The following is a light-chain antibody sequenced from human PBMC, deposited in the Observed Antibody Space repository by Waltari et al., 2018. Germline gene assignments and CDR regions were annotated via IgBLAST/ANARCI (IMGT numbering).Light chain of an antibody. V-gene: IGKV4-1*01. CDR2: WAS. CDR3: QQYYRTPFT. Sequence: DIVMTQSPDSLAVSLGERPTINCESSQSILYSPNDKNYLAWYQPKPGQPPKLLIYWASTREYGVPDRFSGSGSATDFSLTISSLQTEDVAVYYCQQYYRTPFTFGGGTRVEI. CDR1: QSILYSPNDKNY. J-gene: IGKJ4*01.